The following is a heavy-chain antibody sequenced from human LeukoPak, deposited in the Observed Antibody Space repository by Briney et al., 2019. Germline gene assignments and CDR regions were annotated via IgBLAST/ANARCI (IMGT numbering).Heavy chain of an antibody. J-gene: IGHJ6*03. CDR1: GGSMSSFY. Sequence: SETLSLTCTVSGGSMSSFYWSWIRQPPGGGVEWIGNIYYSGSTNYNPSLKSRVTISVDTSKNQFSLKLSSVTAADTAVHYCTRGSIAYYYMDVGGKSTTVTISS. V-gene: IGHV4-59*13. CDR2: IYYSGST. D-gene: IGHD3-22*01. CDR3: TRGSIAYYYMDV.